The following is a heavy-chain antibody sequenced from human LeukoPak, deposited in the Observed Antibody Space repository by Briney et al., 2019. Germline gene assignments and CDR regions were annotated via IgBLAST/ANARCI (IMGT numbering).Heavy chain of an antibody. CDR2: IIPIFGTA. D-gene: IGHD2-2*01. V-gene: IGHV1-69*01. J-gene: IGHJ6*03. CDR3: ARGSYVEYGLYYYYYMDV. Sequence: PVKVSCKASGGTFSSYAISWVRQAPGQGLEWMGGIIPIFGTANYAQKFQGRVTITADESTSTAYMELSSLRSEDTAVYYCARGSYVEYGLYYYYYMDVWGKGTTVTVSS. CDR1: GGTFSSYA.